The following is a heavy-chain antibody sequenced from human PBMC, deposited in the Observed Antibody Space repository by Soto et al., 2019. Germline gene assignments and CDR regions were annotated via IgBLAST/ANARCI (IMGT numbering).Heavy chain of an antibody. Sequence: SQTMCLPWTVSWGNIINLNFHRSRNRKHPGKGLEWIGHIYYNGTTYYNPTLKSRVSISVDTSKNQFSLKLSSVTAADTAVYFCAREPRLLIWFRELHDWGRGTLVTVSS. CDR1: WGNIINLNFH. J-gene: IGHJ4*02. D-gene: IGHD3-10*01. CDR3: AREPRLLIWFRELHD. CDR2: IYYNGTT. V-gene: IGHV4-31*02.